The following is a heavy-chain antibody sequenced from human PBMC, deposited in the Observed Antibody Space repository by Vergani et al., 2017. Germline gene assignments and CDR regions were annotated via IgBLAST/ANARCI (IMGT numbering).Heavy chain of an antibody. CDR1: GFTFSNAW. CDR2: IKSKTDGGTT. D-gene: IGHD3-3*01. CDR3: TIRRSDGPLEWLSNYYYYYYMDV. J-gene: IGHJ6*03. Sequence: EVQLVESGGGLVKPGGSLRLSCAASGFTFSNAWMSWVRQAPGKGLEWVGRIKSKTDGGTTDYAAPVKGRFTISRDDSKNTLYLQMNSLKTGDTAVYYCTIRRSDGPLEWLSNYYYYYYMDVWGKGTTVTVSS. V-gene: IGHV3-15*01.